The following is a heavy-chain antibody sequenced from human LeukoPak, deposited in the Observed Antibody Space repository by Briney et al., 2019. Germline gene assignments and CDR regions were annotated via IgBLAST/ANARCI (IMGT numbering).Heavy chain of an antibody. CDR1: GFTFSSYE. V-gene: IGHV3-48*03. J-gene: IGHJ3*02. D-gene: IGHD5-24*01. CDR3: AKSNGYNFEAFDM. CDR2: ISASGGRR. Sequence: GGSLRLSCAASGFTFSSYEMTWVRQAPGKGLEWISYISASGGRRTYADSVKGRFTISRDNSRNTLYLQMNSLRADDTAVYYCAKSNGYNFEAFDMWGQGAMVTVSS.